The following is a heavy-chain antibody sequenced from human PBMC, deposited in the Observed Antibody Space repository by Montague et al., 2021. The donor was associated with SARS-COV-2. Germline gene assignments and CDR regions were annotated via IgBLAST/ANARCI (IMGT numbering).Heavy chain of an antibody. V-gene: IGHV2-5*02. Sequence: PALVKPTQTLTLTCTFSGFSLSTSGEGVGWIRQPPGKALEWLALIYWDDDQRYSLSLKIRLTITKYTSKNQVVLTMTNMDPVDTSTYYCARRIGIAAVSNGVRFDHWGQGTLGTISS. CDR3: ARRIGIAAVSNGVRFDH. CDR1: GFSLSTSGEG. CDR2: IYWDDDQ. J-gene: IGHJ5*02. D-gene: IGHD6-13*01.